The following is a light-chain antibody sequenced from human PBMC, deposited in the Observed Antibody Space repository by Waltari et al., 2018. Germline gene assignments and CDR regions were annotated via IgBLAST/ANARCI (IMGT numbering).Light chain of an antibody. J-gene: IGKJ1*01. Sequence: EIVLTQSPGTLSLSPGERATLSCRASQSVSRWLAWYQQKPGQPPRLLIYGASSRANGIPDRFSGSGSGTDFSLTISRLEPEGSAVYYCQKYGTLPATFGQGTKVEVK. V-gene: IGKV3-20*01. CDR2: GAS. CDR1: QSVSRW. CDR3: QKYGTLPAT.